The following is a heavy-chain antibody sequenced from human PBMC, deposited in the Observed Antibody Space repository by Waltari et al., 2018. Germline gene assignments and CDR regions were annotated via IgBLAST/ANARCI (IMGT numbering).Heavy chain of an antibody. J-gene: IGHJ4*02. V-gene: IGHV4-59*08. D-gene: IGHD6-13*01. CDR3: ARRMRHAAAVDY. Sequence: QVQLQESGPGLVKPSETLSLTCTVSGGSIRSYYWSWIRQPPGKGLEWIGYIYYSGSTNYNPSLKSRVTISVDTSKNQFSLKLSSVTAADTAVYYCARRMRHAAAVDYWGQGTLVTVSS. CDR1: GGSIRSYY. CDR2: IYYSGST.